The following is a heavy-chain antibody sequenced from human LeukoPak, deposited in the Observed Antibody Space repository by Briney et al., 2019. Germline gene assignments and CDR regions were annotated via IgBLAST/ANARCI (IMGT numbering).Heavy chain of an antibody. Sequence: SETLSLTCTVSGGSISSYYWSWLRQRPGKGLEWIGYIYYSGSNNYNPSLKSRVTISEKTSKNQFSLKLSSVTAADTAVYYCARVTGYMIEDYFDYWGQGTLVTVSA. CDR2: IYYSGSN. CDR1: GGSISSYY. V-gene: IGHV4-59*01. J-gene: IGHJ4*02. CDR3: ARVTGYMIEDYFDY. D-gene: IGHD3-22*01.